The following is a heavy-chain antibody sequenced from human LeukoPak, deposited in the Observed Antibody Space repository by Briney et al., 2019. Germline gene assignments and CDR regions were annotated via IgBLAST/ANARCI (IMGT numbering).Heavy chain of an antibody. CDR2: INEDGSIT. V-gene: IGHV3-74*01. D-gene: IGHD1-26*01. J-gene: IGHJ4*02. CDR1: GFTFRTYW. Sequence: GSLRLSCAISGFTFRTYWMHWVRQVPGEGLVWVSRINEDGSITNYADSVKGRFSISRDNAKNTLYLQMNSLRAEDTAVYYCGRDLGGRSGYWGQGTLVTVSS. CDR3: GRDLGGRSGY.